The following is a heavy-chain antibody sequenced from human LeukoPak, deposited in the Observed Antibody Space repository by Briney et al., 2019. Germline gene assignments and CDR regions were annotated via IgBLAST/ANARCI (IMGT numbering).Heavy chain of an antibody. Sequence: PSETLSLTCAVYAGSSSGYYWSWIRQPPGKGLEWIGEINHSGSTNYNPSLKSRATISVDTSKNQCSLKLSSVSAADTAVYYCARGLSSGWYTVPWVQGTLVTVSS. J-gene: IGHJ5*02. CDR1: AGSSSGYY. CDR2: INHSGST. CDR3: ARGLSSGWYTVP. V-gene: IGHV4-34*01. D-gene: IGHD6-19*01.